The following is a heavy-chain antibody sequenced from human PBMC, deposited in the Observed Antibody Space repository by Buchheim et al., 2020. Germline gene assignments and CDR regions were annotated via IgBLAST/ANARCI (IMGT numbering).Heavy chain of an antibody. J-gene: IGHJ4*02. D-gene: IGHD1-1*01. V-gene: IGHV3-30*18. Sequence: QVQLVESGGGVVQPGRSLRLSCAASGFTFSSYGMHWVRQAPGKGLEWVAVISYDGSNKYYADSVKGRFTISRDNSKNTLYLQMNSLRAEDAAVYYCAKVEYRGHTGNRDYWGQGTL. CDR1: GFTFSSYG. CDR2: ISYDGSNK. CDR3: AKVEYRGHTGNRDY.